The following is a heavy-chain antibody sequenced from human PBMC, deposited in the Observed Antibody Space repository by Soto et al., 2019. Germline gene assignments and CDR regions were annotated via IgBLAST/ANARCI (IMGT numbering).Heavy chain of an antibody. CDR1: GGSFSGYY. V-gene: IGHV4-34*01. Sequence: SETLSLTCAVYGGSFSGYYWSWIRQPPGKGLEWIGEINHSGSTNYNPSLKSRVTISVDTSKNQFSLKLSSVTAADTAVYYCARDPDRDKKYYYYGMDVWGQGTTVTVSS. J-gene: IGHJ6*02. CDR3: ARDPDRDKKYYYYGMDV. CDR2: INHSGST.